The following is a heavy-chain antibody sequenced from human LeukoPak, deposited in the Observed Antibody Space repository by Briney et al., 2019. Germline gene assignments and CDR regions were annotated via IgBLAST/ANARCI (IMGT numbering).Heavy chain of an antibody. J-gene: IGHJ4*02. CDR2: ISYDGSNE. Sequence: GRSLRLSCAASVFTFSTYCMHWVRQAPGKGLEWVAVISYDGSNEYYADSVKGRFTISRDNSKNTLYLQMSSLRAEDTAVYYCAKEFNRGLPDYWGQGTLVTVPS. CDR3: AKEFNRGLPDY. CDR1: VFTFSTYC. D-gene: IGHD2-21*01. V-gene: IGHV3-30*18.